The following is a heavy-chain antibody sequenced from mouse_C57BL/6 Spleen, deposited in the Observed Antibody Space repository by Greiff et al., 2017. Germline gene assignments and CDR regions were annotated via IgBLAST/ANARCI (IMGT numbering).Heavy chain of an antibody. CDR2: IDPSDSET. J-gene: IGHJ3*01. CDR1: GYTFTSYW. D-gene: IGHD2-4*01. Sequence: VQLQQSGAELVRPGSSVKLSCKASGYTFTSYWMHWVKQRPIQGLEWIGNIDPSDSETHYNQKFKDKATLTVDKSSSTAYMQLSSLTSEDSAVYYCARGYDYDGGPWFAYWGQGTLVTVSA. CDR3: ARGYDYDGGPWFAY. V-gene: IGHV1-52*01.